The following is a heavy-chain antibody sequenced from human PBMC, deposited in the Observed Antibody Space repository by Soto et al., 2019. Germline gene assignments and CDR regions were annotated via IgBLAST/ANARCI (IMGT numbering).Heavy chain of an antibody. CDR3: ARPTKEGAAFDI. CDR1: SGSISSSNG. CDR2: LYHNGGT. V-gene: IGHV4-4*02. J-gene: IGHJ3*02. Sequence: LSLTCTVSSGSISSSNGWSWVRQPPGKGLEWIGELYHNGGTNYNPSLKSRVTISVDKSKNQFSLKLNSVTAADTAVYYCARPTKEGAAFDIWGRGTMVTVSS. D-gene: IGHD1-1*01.